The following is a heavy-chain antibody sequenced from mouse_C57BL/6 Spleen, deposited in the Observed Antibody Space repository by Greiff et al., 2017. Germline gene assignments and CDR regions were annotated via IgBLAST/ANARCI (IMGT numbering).Heavy chain of an antibody. D-gene: IGHD1-1*01. J-gene: IGHJ2*01. V-gene: IGHV1-26*01. CDR3: ARSAYGRFDY. CDR1: GYTFTDYY. Sequence: EVQLQQSGPELVKPGASVKISCKASGYTFTDYYMHWVKQSHGKGLEWIGDINPNNGGTNYNQKFKGKATLTVDKSSSTAYMELRSLTSEDSAVYYCARSAYGRFDYWGQGTTLTVSS. CDR2: INPNNGGT.